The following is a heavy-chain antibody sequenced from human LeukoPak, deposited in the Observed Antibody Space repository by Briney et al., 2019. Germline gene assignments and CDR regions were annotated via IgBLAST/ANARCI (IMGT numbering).Heavy chain of an antibody. D-gene: IGHD5-18*01. CDR2: IYYSGST. Sequence: SETLSLTCTVSGGTISSYYWSWVRQPPGKGLEWIGYIYYSGSTNYNPSLKSRVTISVDTSKNQFSPKLSSVTAADTAVYYCARVMGTAMVSSGYYFDYWGQGTLVTVSS. CDR1: GGTISSYY. CDR3: ARVMGTAMVSSGYYFDY. V-gene: IGHV4-59*12. J-gene: IGHJ4*02.